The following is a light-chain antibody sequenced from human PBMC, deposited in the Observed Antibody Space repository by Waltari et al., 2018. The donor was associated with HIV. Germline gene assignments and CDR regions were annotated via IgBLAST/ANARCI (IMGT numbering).Light chain of an antibody. CDR2: EVT. V-gene: IGLV2-23*02. CDR1: STDVGNYNL. CDR3: CAFAGANTWL. Sequence: QSALTQPASVSGSPGQSITISCSGTSTDVGNYNLVSWYQQPPARAPKLIIYEVTKWPSVVSHRFSGSKSGNTASLTISGLQADDEADYYCCAFAGANTWLFGGGTKLIVL. J-gene: IGLJ3*02.